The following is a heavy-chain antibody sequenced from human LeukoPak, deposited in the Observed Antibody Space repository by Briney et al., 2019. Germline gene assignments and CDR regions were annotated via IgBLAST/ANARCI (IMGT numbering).Heavy chain of an antibody. Sequence: GASVKVSCTASGYTFTIYAMHWVRQAPGQRLEWMGWINAGNGNTKYSQKFQGRVTITRDTSASTAYMELSSLRSEDTAVYYCAREHDFWSNFDYWGQGTLVTVSS. V-gene: IGHV1-3*01. D-gene: IGHD3-3*01. J-gene: IGHJ4*02. CDR1: GYTFTIYA. CDR3: AREHDFWSNFDY. CDR2: INAGNGNT.